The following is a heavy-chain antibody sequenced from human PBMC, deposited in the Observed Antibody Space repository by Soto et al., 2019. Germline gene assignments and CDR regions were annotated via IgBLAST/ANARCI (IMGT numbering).Heavy chain of an antibody. CDR3: AKRGDTTSWYWFDP. D-gene: IGHD6-13*01. CDR1: GFTLTRFG. Sequence: EVQLLDSGGGLVQPGGSLRLSCAASGFTLTRFGMSWVRQAPGKGLEWVSSISASGTSMYYAKSVEGRFTISRDTSKNPLYLQMNSLRAEDTAVYYCAKRGDTTSWYWFDPWGQGTLVTVSS. J-gene: IGHJ5*02. V-gene: IGHV3-23*01. CDR2: ISASGTSM.